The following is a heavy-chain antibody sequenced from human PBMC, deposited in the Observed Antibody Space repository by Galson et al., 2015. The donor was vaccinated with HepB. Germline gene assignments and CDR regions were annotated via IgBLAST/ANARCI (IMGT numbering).Heavy chain of an antibody. Sequence: SLRLSCAASGFTFSSYAMSWVRQAPGKGLEWVSAISGSGGSTYYADSVKGRFTISRDNSKNTLYLQMDSLRAEDTAVYYCAKEEEDYGDYCDYWGQGTLVTVSS. CDR1: GFTFSSYA. D-gene: IGHD4-17*01. CDR2: ISGSGGST. CDR3: AKEEEDYGDYCDY. V-gene: IGHV3-23*01. J-gene: IGHJ4*02.